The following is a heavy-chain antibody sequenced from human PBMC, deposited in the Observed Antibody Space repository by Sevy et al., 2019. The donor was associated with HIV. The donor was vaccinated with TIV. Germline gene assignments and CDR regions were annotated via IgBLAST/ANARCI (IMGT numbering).Heavy chain of an antibody. CDR3: ARVGFDSSGYYNRGGYFDY. CDR1: GFTVSSNY. Sequence: GGSLRLSCAASGFTVSSNYMSWVRQAPGKGLEWVSVIYSGGNTYYTDSVKGRFTISRDNSKNTLYLQMNSLRAEDTAVYYCARVGFDSSGYYNRGGYFDYWGLGTLVTVSS. CDR2: IYSGGNT. J-gene: IGHJ4*02. V-gene: IGHV3-53*01. D-gene: IGHD3-22*01.